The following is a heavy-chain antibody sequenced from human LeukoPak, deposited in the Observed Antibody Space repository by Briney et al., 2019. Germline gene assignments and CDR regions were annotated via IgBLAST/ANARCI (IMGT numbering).Heavy chain of an antibody. CDR1: GGTFSRYA. Sequence: SVKVSCKASGGTFSRYAISWVRQDPGQGLEWMGGLIPIFGTANYAQKFQGRVTITADESTSTAYMELSSLRSEDTAVYYCARDPRPSYDSSDYYYPGDYWGQGTLVTVSS. V-gene: IGHV1-69*01. CDR2: LIPIFGTA. CDR3: ARDPRPSYDSSDYYYPGDY. J-gene: IGHJ4*02. D-gene: IGHD3-22*01.